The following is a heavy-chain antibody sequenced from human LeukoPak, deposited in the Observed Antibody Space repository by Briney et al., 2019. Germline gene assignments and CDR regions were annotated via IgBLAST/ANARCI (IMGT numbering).Heavy chain of an antibody. D-gene: IGHD3-10*01. CDR2: ISAYNGNT. V-gene: IGHV1-18*01. Sequence: ASVKVSCKASGYTFTSYAMNWVRQAPGQGLEWMGWISAYNGNTNYAQKLQGRVTMTTDTSTSTAYMELRSLRSDDTAVYYCARRGLNSWYYYMDVWGKGTTVTISS. CDR3: ARRGLNSWYYYMDV. J-gene: IGHJ6*03. CDR1: GYTFTSYA.